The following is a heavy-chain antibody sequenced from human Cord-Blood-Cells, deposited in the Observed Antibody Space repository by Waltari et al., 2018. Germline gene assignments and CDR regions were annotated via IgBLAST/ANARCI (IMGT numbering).Heavy chain of an antibody. J-gene: IGHJ3*02. D-gene: IGHD4-4*01. Sequence: QVQLVESGGGVVQPGRSLRLSCAASGFTFSSYGMHWVRQAPGKGLEWVGVIWYDGSNKYYADSVKGRFTISRDNSKNTLYLQMNSLRAEDTAVYYCARDYSNYAFDIWGQGTMVTVSS. CDR3: ARDYSNYAFDI. V-gene: IGHV3-33*01. CDR1: GFTFSSYG. CDR2: IWYDGSNK.